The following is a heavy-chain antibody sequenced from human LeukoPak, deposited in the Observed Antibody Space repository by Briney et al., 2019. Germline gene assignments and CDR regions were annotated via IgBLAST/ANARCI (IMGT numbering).Heavy chain of an antibody. J-gene: IGHJ4*02. D-gene: IGHD5-12*01. CDR2: INSDGSSI. CDR1: GSTFSSYW. Sequence: GGSLRLSCAASGSTFSSYWLHWVRQAPGKGLVWVSRINSDGSSITYADSVKGRFTISRDNAKNTLYLQMNSLRVEDTAVYYCVREGRVSGYDFDCWGQGTLVTVSS. CDR3: VREGRVSGYDFDC. V-gene: IGHV3-74*03.